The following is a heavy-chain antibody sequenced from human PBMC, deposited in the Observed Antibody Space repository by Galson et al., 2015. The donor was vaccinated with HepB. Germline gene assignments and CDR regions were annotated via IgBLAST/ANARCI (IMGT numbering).Heavy chain of an antibody. CDR2: IYPADSGT. D-gene: IGHD2-15*01. J-gene: IGHJ3*01. Sequence: QSGAEVKKPGESLTISCKGSGYSFTDYWIGWVRQMPGKGLEWMGFIYPADSGTRYSPSFRGQVTISADKSISTAYLQWSSLKTSDTAMYHCVRGCSGGNCYYTFDVWGQGTMVAVSS. CDR1: GYSFTDYW. V-gene: IGHV5-51*03. CDR3: VRGCSGGNCYYTFDV.